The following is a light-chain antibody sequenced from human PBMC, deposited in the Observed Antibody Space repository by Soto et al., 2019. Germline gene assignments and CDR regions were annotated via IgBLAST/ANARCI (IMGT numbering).Light chain of an antibody. CDR3: QYYGGIPLT. J-gene: IGKJ4*01. CDR1: QSGNGNY. Sequence: EIVLTQSPGTLSLSPGERATLSCRASQSGNGNYLAWYQQIPGQAPRLLIYRASSRATGIPDRCSGSGSGTAFTLTISRLALEEFAVYYWQYYGGIPLTFGGGTQVEIK. CDR2: RAS. V-gene: IGKV3-20*01.